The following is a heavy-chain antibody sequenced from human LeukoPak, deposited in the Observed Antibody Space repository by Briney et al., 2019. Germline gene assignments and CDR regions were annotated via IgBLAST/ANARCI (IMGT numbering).Heavy chain of an antibody. CDR1: GFTFCIYS. J-gene: IGHJ3*02. CDR3: ARETRAGGFGEFYAFDI. D-gene: IGHD3-10*01. Sequence: PGGSLRLSCTASGFTFCIYSMNWVREAPGKGLEWVSSISSSSSYIYYADSVKGRFTISRDNGKNSLYLQKHSLRGEETAVYYCARETRAGGFGEFYAFDIWGRGTMVTVSS. CDR2: ISSSSSYI. V-gene: IGHV3-21*01.